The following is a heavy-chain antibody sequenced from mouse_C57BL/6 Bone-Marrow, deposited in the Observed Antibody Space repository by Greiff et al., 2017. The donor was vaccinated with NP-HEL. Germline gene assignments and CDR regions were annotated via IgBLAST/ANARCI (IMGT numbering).Heavy chain of an antibody. D-gene: IGHD2-5*01. J-gene: IGHJ4*01. CDR3: ARFAYYSNYNYAMDY. CDR2: ISSGSSTI. Sequence: EVQVVESGGGLVKPGGSLKLSCAASGFTFSDYGMHWVRQAPEKGLEWVAYISSGSSTIYYADTVKGRLTISRDNAKNTLFLQMTSLRSEDTAMYYCARFAYYSNYNYAMDYWGQGTSVTVSS. V-gene: IGHV5-17*01. CDR1: GFTFSDYG.